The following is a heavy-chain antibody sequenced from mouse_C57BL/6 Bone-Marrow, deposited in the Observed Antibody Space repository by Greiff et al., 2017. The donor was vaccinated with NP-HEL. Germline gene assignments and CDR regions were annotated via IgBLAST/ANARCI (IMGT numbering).Heavy chain of an antibody. V-gene: IGHV14-4*01. Sequence: EVKVVESGAELVRPGASVKLSCTASGFNIKDDYMHWVKQRPEQGLEWIGWIDPENGDTEYASKFQGKATITADTSSDTAYLQLSSLTSEDTAVYYCTTNYSNYKGYWGQGTTLTVSS. D-gene: IGHD2-5*01. J-gene: IGHJ2*01. CDR3: TTNYSNYKGY. CDR2: IDPENGDT. CDR1: GFNIKDDY.